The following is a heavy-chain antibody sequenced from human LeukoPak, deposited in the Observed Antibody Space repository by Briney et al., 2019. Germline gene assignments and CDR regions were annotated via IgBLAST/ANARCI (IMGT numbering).Heavy chain of an antibody. D-gene: IGHD2-8*01. Sequence: GASVKVSCKASGYTFTSYDIDWVRQATGQGLEWMGWINPNSGGTNYAQKFQGRVTMTRDTSISTAYMELSRLRSDDTAVYYCARDTVPHSNIVLMVYAGVAFDIWGQGTMATVSS. CDR3: ARDTVPHSNIVLMVYAGVAFDI. CDR2: INPNSGGT. CDR1: GYTFTSYD. J-gene: IGHJ3*02. V-gene: IGHV1-2*02.